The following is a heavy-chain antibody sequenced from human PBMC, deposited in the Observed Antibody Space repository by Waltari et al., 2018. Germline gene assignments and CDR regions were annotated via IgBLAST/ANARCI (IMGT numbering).Heavy chain of an antibody. D-gene: IGHD3-10*01. CDR1: GYTFTSYY. J-gene: IGHJ4*02. CDR3: AAELWFGELAAHFDY. Sequence: QVQLVQSGAEVKKPGASVKVSCKASGYTFTSYYMHWVRQAPGQGLEWMGIINPSGGSTSYAQKFQGRVTMTRDTSTSTVYMELSSLRSEDTAVYYCAAELWFGELAAHFDYWGQGTLVTVSS. CDR2: INPSGGST. V-gene: IGHV1-46*01.